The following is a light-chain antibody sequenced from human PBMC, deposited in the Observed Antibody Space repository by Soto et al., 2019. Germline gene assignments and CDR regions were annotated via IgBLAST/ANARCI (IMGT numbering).Light chain of an antibody. CDR1: ESVSSSY. Sequence: EKATVSCSARESVSSSYLACYQQKPGQAPRVLIYGASSRATGIPDRFSGSGYRTDFTLTISRLEPEDVAVYYCQQYGSSGTFGQGTKVDIK. CDR2: GAS. CDR3: QQYGSSGT. J-gene: IGKJ1*01. V-gene: IGKV3-20*01.